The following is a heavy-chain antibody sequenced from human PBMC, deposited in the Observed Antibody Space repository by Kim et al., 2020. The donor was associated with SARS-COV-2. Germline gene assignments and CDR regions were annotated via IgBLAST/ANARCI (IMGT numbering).Heavy chain of an antibody. CDR3: TRWVRYFDWLPPIFDY. CDR2: IRSKAYGGTT. V-gene: IGHV3-49*04. J-gene: IGHJ4*02. D-gene: IGHD3-9*01. CDR1: GFTFGDYA. Sequence: GGSLRLSCTASGFTFGDYAMSWVRQAPGKGLEWVGFIRSKAYGGTTEYAASVKGRFTISRDDSKSIAYLQMNSLKTEDTAVYYCTRWVRYFDWLPPIFDYWGQGTLVTVSS.